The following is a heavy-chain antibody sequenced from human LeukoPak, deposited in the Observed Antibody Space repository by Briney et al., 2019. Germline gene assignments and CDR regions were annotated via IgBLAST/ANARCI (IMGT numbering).Heavy chain of an antibody. D-gene: IGHD1-14*01. J-gene: IGHJ4*02. CDR2: IDASGTDT. V-gene: IGHV3-23*01. Sequence: GGSLRLSCGDSGYTFTGYHMNWVRQAPGKGLEWVSTIDASGTDTYYPDSVKGRFTISRDNSKNTLYLQMNSLRAEDTAVYFCARDSAYKKFDYWGRGVLVTVSS. CDR3: ARDSAYKKFDY. CDR1: GYTFTGYH.